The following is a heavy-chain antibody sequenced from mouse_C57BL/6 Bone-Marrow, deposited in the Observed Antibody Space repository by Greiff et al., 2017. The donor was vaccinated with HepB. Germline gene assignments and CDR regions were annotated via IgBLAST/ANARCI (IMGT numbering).Heavy chain of an antibody. Sequence: VKVVESGAELVRPGASVTLSCKASGYTFTDYEMHWVKQTPVHGLEWIGAIDPETGGTAYNQKFKGKAILTADKSSSTAYMELRSLTSEDSAVYYCTGPLWYYFDYWGQGTTLTVSS. CDR3: TGPLWYYFDY. CDR2: IDPETGGT. CDR1: GYTFTDYE. V-gene: IGHV1-15*01. D-gene: IGHD1-1*02. J-gene: IGHJ2*01.